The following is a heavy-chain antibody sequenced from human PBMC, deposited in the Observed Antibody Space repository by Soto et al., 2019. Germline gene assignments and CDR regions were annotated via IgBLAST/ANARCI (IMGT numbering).Heavy chain of an antibody. D-gene: IGHD4-17*01. Sequence: SETLSLTCTVSGGSISSGGYYWSWIRQHPGKGLEWIGYIYYSGSTYYNPSLKSRVTISVDTSKNQFSLKLSSVTAADTAVYYCARSGDYGDYVEYWGQGTLVTVSS. V-gene: IGHV4-61*08. J-gene: IGHJ4*02. CDR2: IYYSGST. CDR3: ARSGDYGDYVEY. CDR1: GGSISSGGYY.